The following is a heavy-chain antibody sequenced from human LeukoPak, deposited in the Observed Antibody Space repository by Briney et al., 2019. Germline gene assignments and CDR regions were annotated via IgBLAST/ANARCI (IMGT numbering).Heavy chain of an antibody. Sequence: GSLRLSCAASGFTFSTTWMNWVRQAPGKGLEWVAVISYDGSNKYYADSVKGRFTISRDNSKNTLYLQMNSLRAEDTAVYYCAKDRIVGATYSRYYFDYWGQGTLVTVSS. CDR1: GFTFSTTW. CDR2: ISYDGSNK. CDR3: AKDRIVGATYSRYYFDY. J-gene: IGHJ4*02. V-gene: IGHV3-30*18. D-gene: IGHD1-26*01.